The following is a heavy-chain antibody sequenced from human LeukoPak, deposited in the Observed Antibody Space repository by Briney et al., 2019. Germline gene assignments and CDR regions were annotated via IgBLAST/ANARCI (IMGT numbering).Heavy chain of an antibody. CDR1: GFMFTDHA. D-gene: IGHD3-3*01. CDR3: ARGRPGVVILPLDY. CDR2: ISGSGTTT. J-gene: IGHJ4*02. Sequence: GGSLRLSCAASGFMFTDHALSWVRQAPGKGLEWVSSISGSGTTTYYAESVRGRFTISRDNSKNTVYLQMNSLRADDTALYYCARGRPGVVILPLDYWGQGTLVTVSS. V-gene: IGHV3-23*01.